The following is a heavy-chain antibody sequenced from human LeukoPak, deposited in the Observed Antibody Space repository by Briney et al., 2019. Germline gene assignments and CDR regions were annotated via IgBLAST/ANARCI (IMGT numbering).Heavy chain of an antibody. Sequence: SSETLSLTCIVSGGSISTYCWTWIRQSPGKGLEWIGYIYYSGTTNYNPSLESRVTMSVDTSKNEFPLKLSSVTAADTAVYYCARDYGNYILDYWGPGTLVTVSS. V-gene: IGHV4-59*01. J-gene: IGHJ4*02. D-gene: IGHD4-11*01. CDR1: GGSISTYC. CDR2: IYYSGTT. CDR3: ARDYGNYILDY.